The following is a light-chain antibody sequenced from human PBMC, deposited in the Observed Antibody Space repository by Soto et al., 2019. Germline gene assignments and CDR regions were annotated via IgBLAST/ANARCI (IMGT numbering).Light chain of an antibody. V-gene: IGKV1-39*01. CDR3: HRCYHTPFT. CDR2: AAS. Sequence: DIQMTQSPSSRSASVGDRVTITCRASQRISSYLTRYTQKSGEAPKLLIYAASSLHSGVPARFSGSGSEIEFTLTISSLQPEAFATYYCHRCYHTPFTFGPGTKVDI. J-gene: IGKJ3*01. CDR1: QRISSY.